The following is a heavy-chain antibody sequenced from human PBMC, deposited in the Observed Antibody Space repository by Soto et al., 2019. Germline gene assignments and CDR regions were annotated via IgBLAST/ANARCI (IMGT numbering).Heavy chain of an antibody. D-gene: IGHD6-25*01. CDR2: IYYSGST. J-gene: IGHJ4*02. Sequence: QVQLQESGPGLVKPSQTLSLTCTVSGGSISSGDYYWSWIRQPPGKGLEWIGYIYYSGSTYYNPSLKSRITISVDTSKNQFSPKLSSVTAADTAVYYCARGSGAIASFDYWGQGTLVTVSS. CDR3: ARGSGAIASFDY. CDR1: GGSISSGDYY. V-gene: IGHV4-30-4*01.